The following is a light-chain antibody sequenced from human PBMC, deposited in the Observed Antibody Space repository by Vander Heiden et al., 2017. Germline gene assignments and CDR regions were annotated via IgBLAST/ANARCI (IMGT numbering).Light chain of an antibody. CDR2: DAS. CDR3: QQRSNCPPT. J-gene: IGKJ5*01. CDR1: QSVANNF. V-gene: IGKV3-11*01. Sequence: DIVLTQSPATLALSPGERATLSCKASQSVANNFLVWYQQKPGQPPRLLIYDASTRAPGIPDRFTGSGSGTDFTLTISSLEPEDFAVYYCQQRSNCPPTFGQGTRLEIK.